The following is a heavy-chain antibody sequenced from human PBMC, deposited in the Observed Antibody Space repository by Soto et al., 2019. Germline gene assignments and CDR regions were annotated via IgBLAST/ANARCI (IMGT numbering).Heavy chain of an antibody. V-gene: IGHV4-39*02. CDR2: IYYSGST. J-gene: IGHJ5*01. CDR1: GGSISSSSYY. D-gene: IGHD3-10*01. Sequence: SETLSLTCTVSGGSISSSSYYWGWIRQPPGKGLEWIGSIYYSGSTYYNPSLKRRVTISVDTSKNQFSLKLSSVTAADTAVYYCEKDEVGSGSPSNWFDSWGQGTLVTVSS. CDR3: EKDEVGSGSPSNWFDS.